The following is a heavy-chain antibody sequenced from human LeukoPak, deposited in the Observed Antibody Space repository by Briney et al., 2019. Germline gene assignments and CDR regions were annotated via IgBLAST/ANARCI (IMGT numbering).Heavy chain of an antibody. CDR3: ARGLQGMVYYYYMDV. D-gene: IGHD2-8*01. CDR2: INPNSGGT. CDR1: GYTFTGYY. J-gene: IGHJ6*03. Sequence: ASVKVSCKASGYTFTGYYMHWVRQAPGQGLEWMGWINPNSGGTNYAQKFQGRVTMTRDTSISTAYMELSRLRSDDTAVYYCARGLQGMVYYYYMDVWGKGTTVTVSS. V-gene: IGHV1-2*02.